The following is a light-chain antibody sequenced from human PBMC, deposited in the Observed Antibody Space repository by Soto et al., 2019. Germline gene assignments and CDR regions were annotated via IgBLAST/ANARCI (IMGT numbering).Light chain of an antibody. V-gene: IGKV3-15*01. CDR1: QSVSSN. CDR3: QQYNNLRGT. CDR2: GAS. Sequence: EIVMTKSPATLSVSPGERATLSCRASQSVSSNLAWYQQKPGQAPRLLIYGASTRATGIPARFSGSGSGTEFTLTISSLQSEDFAVYYCQQYNNLRGTFGQGTKVDI. J-gene: IGKJ1*01.